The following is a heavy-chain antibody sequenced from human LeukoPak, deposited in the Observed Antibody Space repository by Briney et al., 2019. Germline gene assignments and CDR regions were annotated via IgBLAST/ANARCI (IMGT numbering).Heavy chain of an antibody. V-gene: IGHV1-18*01. Sequence: ASVKVTCKASGYTFTSYGISWVRQAPGQGLEWMGWISAYNGNTNYAQKLQGRVTMTTDTYTSRAYMELRSLRSDDTAVYYCATHQQYGLLDYWGQGTLVTVSS. CDR3: ATHQQYGLLDY. CDR2: ISAYNGNT. CDR1: GYTFTSYG. J-gene: IGHJ4*02. D-gene: IGHD2-2*01.